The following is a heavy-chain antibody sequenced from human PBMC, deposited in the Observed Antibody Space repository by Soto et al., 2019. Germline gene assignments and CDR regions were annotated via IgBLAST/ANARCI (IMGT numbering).Heavy chain of an antibody. J-gene: IGHJ4*02. V-gene: IGHV4-30-4*01. D-gene: IGHD3-22*01. CDR1: GNSISSGDYY. CDR3: ARLYYYDTSGYRSFDY. CDR2: IYYSGSA. Sequence: QVQLQESGPGLVKPSQTLSLTCTVSGNSISSGDYYWSWVRQSPGKGLDWIGYIYYSGSAYYNQSLKSRPTISVDTSRNQFSLELTSVTAADTAVYYCARLYYYDTSGYRSFDYWGQGTLVTVSS.